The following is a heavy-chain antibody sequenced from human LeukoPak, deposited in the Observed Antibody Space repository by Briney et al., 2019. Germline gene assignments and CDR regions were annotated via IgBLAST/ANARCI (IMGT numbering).Heavy chain of an antibody. CDR2: IYSGGST. D-gene: IGHD3-22*01. V-gene: IGHV3-53*01. CDR3: AKDRYSDNTGHHYENEY. CDR1: GFTVSSNY. J-gene: IGHJ4*02. Sequence: GGSLRLSCAASGFTVSSNYMSWVRQAPGKGLEWVSVIYSGGSTYYADSVTGRLTISRDNSKNTLYLQMNSLRAEDTAVYYCAKDRYSDNTGHHYENEYWGQGTLVTVSS.